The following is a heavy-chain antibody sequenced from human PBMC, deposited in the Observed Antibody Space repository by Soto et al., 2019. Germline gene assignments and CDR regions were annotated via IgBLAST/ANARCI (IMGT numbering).Heavy chain of an antibody. CDR3: ARDFTVTYYYYYGMDV. CDR1: GGSISSGDYY. J-gene: IGHJ6*02. V-gene: IGHV4-30-4*01. Sequence: SETLSLTCTVSGGSISSGDYYWSWIRQPPGKGLEWIGYIYYSGSTYYNPPLKSRVTISVDTSKNQFSLKLSSVTAADTAVYYCARDFTVTYYYYYGMDVWGQGTTVTVSS. D-gene: IGHD4-4*01. CDR2: IYYSGST.